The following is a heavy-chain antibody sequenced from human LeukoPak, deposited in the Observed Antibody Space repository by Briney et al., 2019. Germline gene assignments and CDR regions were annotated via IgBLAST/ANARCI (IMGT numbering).Heavy chain of an antibody. CDR3: ARLSLLLWFGELRYKWFDP. J-gene: IGHJ5*02. CDR2: IYHSGST. CDR1: GYSISSGYY. D-gene: IGHD3-10*01. Sequence: SETLSLTCTVSGYSISSGYYWGWIRQPPGKGLEWIGSIYHSGSTYYNPSLKSRVTISVDTSKNQFSLKLSSVTAADTAVYYRARLSLLLWFGELRYKWFDPWGQGTLVTVSS. V-gene: IGHV4-38-2*02.